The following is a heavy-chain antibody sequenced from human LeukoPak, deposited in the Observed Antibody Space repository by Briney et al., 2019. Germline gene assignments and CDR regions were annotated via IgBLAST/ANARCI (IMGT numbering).Heavy chain of an antibody. Sequence: PSETLSLTCTVSGGSISSYYWSWIRQPPGKGLEWIGYIYYSGSTNYNPSLKSRVTISVDTSKNQFSLKLSSVTAADTAVYYCARSGYCSSTSCSYFDYWGQGTLVTVSS. CDR1: GGSISSYY. V-gene: IGHV4-59*08. J-gene: IGHJ4*02. CDR3: ARSGYCSSTSCSYFDY. D-gene: IGHD2-2*01. CDR2: IYYSGST.